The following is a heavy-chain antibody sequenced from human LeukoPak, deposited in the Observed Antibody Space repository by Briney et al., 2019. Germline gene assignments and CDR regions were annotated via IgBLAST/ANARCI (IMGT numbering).Heavy chain of an antibody. CDR2: IWYDGSNK. V-gene: IGHV3-33*01. CDR3: ARGGYSGYDSLYY. Sequence: PGGSLRLPCAASGFTFSSYGMHWVRQAPGKGLEWVAVIWYDGSNKYYADSVKGRFTISRDNSKNTLYLQMNSLRAEDTAVYYCARGGYSGYDSLYYWGQGTLVTVSS. D-gene: IGHD5-12*01. J-gene: IGHJ4*02. CDR1: GFTFSSYG.